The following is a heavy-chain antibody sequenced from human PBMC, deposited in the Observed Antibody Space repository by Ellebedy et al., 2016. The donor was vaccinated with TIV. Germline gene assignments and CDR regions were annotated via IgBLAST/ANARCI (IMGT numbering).Heavy chain of an antibody. CDR1: GFTFSSYD. CDR3: AKERHPRHPRWMGPTYFDY. CDR2: ILDGTNK. J-gene: IGHJ4*02. V-gene: IGHV3-30*02. Sequence: PGGSLRLSCAASGFTFSSYDMHWVRQAPGKGLAWVALILDGTNKFYADSVKGRFTVSRDNAKNTLYLQMNSLRAEDTAVYYCAKERHPRHPRWMGPTYFDYWGQGTLVAVSS. D-gene: IGHD4-23*01.